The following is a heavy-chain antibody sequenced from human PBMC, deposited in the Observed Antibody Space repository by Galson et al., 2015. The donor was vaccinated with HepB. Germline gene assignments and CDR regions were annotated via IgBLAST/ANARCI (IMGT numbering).Heavy chain of an antibody. J-gene: IGHJ3*02. CDR3: ARAGYYGSGSFDAFDI. Sequence: SVKVSCKASGYAFTSYYMHWVRQAPGQGLEWMGIINPSGGSTSYAQKFQGRVTMTRDTSTSTVYMELSSLRSEDTAVYYCARAGYYGSGSFDAFDIWGQGTMVTVSS. D-gene: IGHD3-10*01. CDR2: INPSGGST. V-gene: IGHV1-46*01. CDR1: GYAFTSYY.